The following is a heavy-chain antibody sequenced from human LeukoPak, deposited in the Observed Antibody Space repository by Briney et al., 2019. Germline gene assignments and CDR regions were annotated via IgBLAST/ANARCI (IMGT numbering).Heavy chain of an antibody. J-gene: IGHJ4*02. CDR1: GGTFSSYA. D-gene: IGHD3-10*01. Sequence: SVKVSCKASGGTFSSYAISWVRQAPGQGLEWMAGSMPIFGTANYAQKFQGRVTITADESTSTAYMELTSLRSEDTAVYYCARSALDTSGSYYHPQPFDYWGQGTLVTVSS. CDR2: SMPIFGTA. CDR3: ARSALDTSGSYYHPQPFDY. V-gene: IGHV1-69*13.